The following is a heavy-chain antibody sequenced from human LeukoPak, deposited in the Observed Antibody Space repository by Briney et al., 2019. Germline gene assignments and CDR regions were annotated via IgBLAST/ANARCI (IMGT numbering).Heavy chain of an antibody. CDR2: ISWNSGSI. CDR3: AKDWYYDFWSGYFDY. Sequence: LSLTCIVSGDSVSGSYWNWIRQPPGKGLEWVSGISWNSGSIGYADSVKGRFTISRDNAKSSLYLQMNSLRAEDMALYYCAKDWYYDFWSGYFDYWGQGTLVTVSS. V-gene: IGHV3-9*03. CDR1: GDSVSGSY. J-gene: IGHJ4*02. D-gene: IGHD3-3*01.